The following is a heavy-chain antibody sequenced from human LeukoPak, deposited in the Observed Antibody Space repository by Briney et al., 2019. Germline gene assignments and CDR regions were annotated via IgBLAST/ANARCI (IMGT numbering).Heavy chain of an antibody. D-gene: IGHD6-13*01. V-gene: IGHV3-74*01. CDR3: AREYSSSWYSHFDY. CDR2: INSDGSST. J-gene: IGHJ4*02. CDR1: GFTFSSYW. Sequence: GGSLRLSCAASGFTFSSYWMHWVRHAPGKGLVWVSRINSDGSSTSYADSVKGRFTISRDNAKNTLYLQMNSLRAEDTAVYYCAREYSSSWYSHFDYWGQGTLVTVSS.